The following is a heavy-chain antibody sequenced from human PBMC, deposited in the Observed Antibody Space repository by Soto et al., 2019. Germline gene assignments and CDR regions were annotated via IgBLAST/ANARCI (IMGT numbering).Heavy chain of an antibody. V-gene: IGHV4-59*01. J-gene: IGHJ2*01. CDR2: IYYSGST. Sequence: SETLSLPCTVSGGSISSYYWSWIRQPPGRRREWIGYIYYSGSTNYNTSLQSRVTISVDTSKSQFSLKLSTVTAADTAVYYCARGGGDRYSYGHGSPNWYFDLWGRGTLVTVSS. CDR3: ARGGGDRYSYGHGSPNWYFDL. D-gene: IGHD5-18*01. CDR1: GGSISSYY.